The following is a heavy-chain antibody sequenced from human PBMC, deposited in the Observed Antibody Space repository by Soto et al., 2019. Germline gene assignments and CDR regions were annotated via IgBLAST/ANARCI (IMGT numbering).Heavy chain of an antibody. Sequence: ASVKVSCKASGYTFTSYGISWVRQAPGQGLEWMGWISAYNGNTNYAQKLQGRVTMTTATSTSTAYMELRSLRPDDTAGYYCARKAGGTRAYRYWGQGTLVTVSS. CDR3: ARKAGGTRAYRY. V-gene: IGHV1-18*04. CDR2: ISAYNGNT. D-gene: IGHD2-2*01. J-gene: IGHJ4*02. CDR1: GYTFTSYG.